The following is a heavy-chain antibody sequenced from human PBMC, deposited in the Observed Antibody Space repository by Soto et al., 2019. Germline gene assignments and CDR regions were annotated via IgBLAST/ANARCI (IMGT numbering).Heavy chain of an antibody. V-gene: IGHV4-39*01. CDR2: IYYSGST. Sequence: PSETLSLTCTVSGGSISSSSYYWGWIRQPPGKGLEWIGSIYYSGSTYYNPSLKSRVTISVDTSKNQFSLKLSSVTAADTAVYYCARHTIYDILTGHAPYFDYWGQGTLVTVSS. CDR1: GGSISSSSYY. CDR3: ARHTIYDILTGHAPYFDY. D-gene: IGHD3-9*01. J-gene: IGHJ4*02.